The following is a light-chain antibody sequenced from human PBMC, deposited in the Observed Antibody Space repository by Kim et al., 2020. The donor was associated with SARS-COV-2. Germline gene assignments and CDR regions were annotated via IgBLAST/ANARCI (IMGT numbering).Light chain of an antibody. Sequence: QSALTQPASVSVSPGQSITISCTGTSSDVGGYNYVSWYQQHPGKAPKLMIYDVSKRPSGVSNRFSGSKSGNTASLTISGLQAEHEADYYCSSYTSSSTYVFGTGTKVTVL. CDR3: SSYTSSSTYV. CDR1: SSDVGGYNY. CDR2: DVS. J-gene: IGLJ1*01. V-gene: IGLV2-14*01.